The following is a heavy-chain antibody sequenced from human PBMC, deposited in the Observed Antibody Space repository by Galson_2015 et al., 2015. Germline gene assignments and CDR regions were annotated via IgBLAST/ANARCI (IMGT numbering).Heavy chain of an antibody. D-gene: IGHD3-10*01. CDR2: ISGSGLNT. Sequence: SLRLSCAASGFTFSNYAMTWVRQAPGKGLEWVAVISGSGLNTYYADAVKGRFTLSRDNSKNTLYLNMNSLRGDDTAVYHCAKVGAGDYYYYYMDVWGKGTTVTVSS. CDR1: GFTFSNYA. CDR3: AKVGAGDYYYYYMDV. V-gene: IGHV3-23*01. J-gene: IGHJ6*03.